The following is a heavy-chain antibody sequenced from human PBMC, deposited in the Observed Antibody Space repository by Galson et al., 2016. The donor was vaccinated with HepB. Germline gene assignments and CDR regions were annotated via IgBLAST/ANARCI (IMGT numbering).Heavy chain of an antibody. Sequence: SLRLSCAAFGFAFGSHWMHWVRQVPGKGLVWVSRINSDGTISNYADSVKGRFTISRDNAKNTLYLQMNSLRVEDTAVYYCGRDHSVVLTTAYNWFNPWGQGTLVTVSS. V-gene: IGHV3-74*01. J-gene: IGHJ5*02. CDR3: GRDHSVVLTTAYNWFNP. CDR1: GFAFGSHW. D-gene: IGHD4-23*01. CDR2: INSDGTIS.